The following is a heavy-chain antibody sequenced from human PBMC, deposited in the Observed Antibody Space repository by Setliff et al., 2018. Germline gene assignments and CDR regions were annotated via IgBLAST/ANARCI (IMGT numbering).Heavy chain of an antibody. CDR1: GFTFSSYS. J-gene: IGHJ4*02. Sequence: GGSLRLSCAASGFTFSSYSMNWVRQAPGKGLEWVSSISSSSSYIYYADSVKGRFTISRDNAKNSLYLQMNSLRAEDTAVYYCARDDYYDSSGYHAPYYFDYWGQGTLVTVS. CDR2: ISSSSSYI. D-gene: IGHD3-22*01. CDR3: ARDDYYDSSGYHAPYYFDY. V-gene: IGHV3-21*01.